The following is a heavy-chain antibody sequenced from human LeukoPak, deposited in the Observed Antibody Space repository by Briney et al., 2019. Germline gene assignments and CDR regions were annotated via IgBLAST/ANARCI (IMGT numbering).Heavy chain of an antibody. J-gene: IGHJ4*02. V-gene: IGHV4-59*01. CDR2: IYDSGST. CDR3: AREGESSGYFDY. D-gene: IGHD3-22*01. Sequence: SETLSLTCTVSGGSISSYYWSWIRQPPGKGLEWIGYIYDSGSTNYNPSLKSRVTISVDTSKNQFSLKLSSVTAADTAVYYCAREGESSGYFDYWGQGTLVTVSS. CDR1: GGSISSYY.